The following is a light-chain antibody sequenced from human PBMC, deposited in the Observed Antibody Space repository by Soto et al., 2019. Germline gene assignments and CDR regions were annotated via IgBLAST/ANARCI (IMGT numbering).Light chain of an antibody. V-gene: IGLV1-44*01. Sequence: QPVLTQPPSASGTPGQRVTVSCSGGSSNIGSHTVNWYQHLPGTAPKLLIYSNNQRPSGVPDPFSGSVSGTSASLAISGLLSEDEADYYCAAWHDSMNGPVFGGGTELTVL. CDR1: SSNIGSHT. CDR3: AAWHDSMNGPV. J-gene: IGLJ2*01. CDR2: SNN.